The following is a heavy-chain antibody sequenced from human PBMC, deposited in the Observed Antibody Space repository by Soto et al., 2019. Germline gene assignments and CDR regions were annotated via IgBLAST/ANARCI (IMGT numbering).Heavy chain of an antibody. D-gene: IGHD6-25*01. V-gene: IGHV4-30-4*01. CDR1: GGSISSGYYY. J-gene: IGHJ5*02. CDR3: ARVLQRSSVNWFDA. CDR2: IYYIGST. Sequence: SETLSLTCTVSGGSISSGYYYWSWIRQPPGKGLEWIGYIYYIGSTYYNPSLKSRVTISVDTSKNQFSLKLSSVTAADTAVYYCARVLQRSSVNWFDALGQGTLVTV.